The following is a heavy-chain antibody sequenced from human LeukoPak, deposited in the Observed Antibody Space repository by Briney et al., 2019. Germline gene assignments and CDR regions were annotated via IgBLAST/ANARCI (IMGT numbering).Heavy chain of an antibody. CDR1: GYTFTSYY. Sequence: ASVKVSCKASGYTFTSYYMHWVRQAPGQGLEWVGIINPSGGSTSYAQKFQGRVTMTRDTSTGTVYMELSSLRSEDTAVYYCARLAGVAARGILGAFDIWGQGTMVTVSS. D-gene: IGHD6-25*01. CDR3: ARLAGVAARGILGAFDI. CDR2: INPSGGST. J-gene: IGHJ3*02. V-gene: IGHV1-46*01.